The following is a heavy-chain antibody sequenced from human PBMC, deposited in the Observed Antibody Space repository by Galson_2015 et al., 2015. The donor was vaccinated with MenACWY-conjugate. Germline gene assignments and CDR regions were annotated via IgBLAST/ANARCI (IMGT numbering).Heavy chain of an antibody. CDR3: ARERVASSRWHADY. V-gene: IGHV3-21*01. CDR2: ISSSSSYI. Sequence: SLRLSCAASGFTFSSYSMNWVRQAPGKGLEWVSSISSSSSYIYYADSVKGRFTISRDNAKNSLYLQMNSLRAEDTAVYYCARERVASSRWHADYWGQGTLVTVSS. CDR1: GFTFSSYS. J-gene: IGHJ4*02. D-gene: IGHD6-13*01.